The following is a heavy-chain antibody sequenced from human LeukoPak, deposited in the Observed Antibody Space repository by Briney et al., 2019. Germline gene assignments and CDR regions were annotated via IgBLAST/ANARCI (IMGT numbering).Heavy chain of an antibody. Sequence: SETLSLTCTVSGGSISSSSYYWGWIRQPPGKGLEWIGSIYYSGSTYYNPSLKSRVTISVDTSKNQFSLKLSSVTAADTAVYYCARDGTSSSWNDYWGQGTLVTVSS. V-gene: IGHV4-39*07. J-gene: IGHJ4*02. CDR1: GGSISSSSYY. D-gene: IGHD6-13*01. CDR3: ARDGTSSSWNDY. CDR2: IYYSGST.